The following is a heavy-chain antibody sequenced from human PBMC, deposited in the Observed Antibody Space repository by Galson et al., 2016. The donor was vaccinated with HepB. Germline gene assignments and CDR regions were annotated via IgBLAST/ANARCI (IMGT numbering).Heavy chain of an antibody. D-gene: IGHD1-26*01. V-gene: IGHV3-23*01. J-gene: IGHJ6*04. CDR2: ISRSGDST. Sequence: SLRLSCAASGFTFNNYGMTWVRQAPGKGLEVVSSISRSGDSTDYADSVKGRFTISRDNFKNTLSLQMNSLRAEDTAVYYCVQGSTAPAVWGKGTTVTASS. CDR3: VQGSTAPAV. CDR1: GFTFNNYG.